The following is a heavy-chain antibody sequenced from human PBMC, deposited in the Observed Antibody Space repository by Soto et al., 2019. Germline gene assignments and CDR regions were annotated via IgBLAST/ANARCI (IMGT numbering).Heavy chain of an antibody. J-gene: IGHJ3*02. CDR1: GYTFTGYY. Sequence: GASVKVSCKASGYTFTGYYMHWARQAPGQGLEWMGWINHNSGDTNYAQKFQGRVIMTRDTSISTAYMELSGLRSDDTAVYYCVRGFYYDSGYWAAFDIWGQGTMVTVSS. V-gene: IGHV1-2*02. CDR3: VRGFYYDSGYWAAFDI. CDR2: INHNSGDT. D-gene: IGHD3-22*01.